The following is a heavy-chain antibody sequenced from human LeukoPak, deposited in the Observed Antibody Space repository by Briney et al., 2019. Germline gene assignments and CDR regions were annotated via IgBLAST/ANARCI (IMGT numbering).Heavy chain of an antibody. J-gene: IGHJ4*02. CDR2: IGSGSGGST. V-gene: IGHV3-23*01. D-gene: IGHD5-18*01. CDR3: AKGRSDTDMVYVFDY. Sequence: GGSLRLSCAASGFTFSTYAMTWVRQAPGKGLEWVSGIGSGSGGSTYYADSVKGRFSISRDNSKNTLYLQMNSLRAEDTAVYYCAKGRSDTDMVYVFDYWGQGTLVTVSS. CDR1: GFTFSTYA.